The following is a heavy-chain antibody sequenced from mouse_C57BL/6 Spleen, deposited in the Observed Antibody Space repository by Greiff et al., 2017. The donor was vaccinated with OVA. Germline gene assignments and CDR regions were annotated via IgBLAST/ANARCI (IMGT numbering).Heavy chain of an antibody. CDR2: IYPGSGST. CDR3: ACSYYYGSSYGY. V-gene: IGHV1-55*01. CDR1: GYTFTSYW. J-gene: IGHJ2*01. D-gene: IGHD1-1*01. Sequence: VQLQQSGAELVKPGASVKMSCKASGYTFTSYWITWVKQRPGQGLEWIGDIYPGSGSTNYNEKFKSKATLTVDTSSSTAYMQLSSLTSEDSAVYYCACSYYYGSSYGYWGQGTTLTVSS.